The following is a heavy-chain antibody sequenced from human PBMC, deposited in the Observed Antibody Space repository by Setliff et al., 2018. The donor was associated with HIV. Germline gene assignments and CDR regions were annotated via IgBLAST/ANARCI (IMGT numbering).Heavy chain of an antibody. V-gene: IGHV4-4*07. D-gene: IGHD3-22*01. CDR3: ARSDLDNGSGYFDYYSYYMDV. CDR1: GGPISSYY. Sequence: SETLSLTCTVSGGPISSYYWSWIRQPAGKGLEWIGRIYVSGSTNYNPSLKSRVTMSVDTAKNQFSLKLRSVTAADTAIYYCARSDLDNGSGYFDYYSYYMDVWGRGTTVTVSS. J-gene: IGHJ6*03. CDR2: IYVSGST.